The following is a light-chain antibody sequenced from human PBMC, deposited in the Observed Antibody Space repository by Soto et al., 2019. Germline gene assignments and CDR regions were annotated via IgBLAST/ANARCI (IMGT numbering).Light chain of an antibody. V-gene: IGKV1-39*01. CDR1: QRISTY. J-gene: IGKJ1*01. CDR2: TAS. CDR3: QQSYSTPET. Sequence: EIQVTQSPAALSSSLGDRVTITCRASQRISTYLNWYHQKPGKAPKLLIYTASSLQSGVPSRFSGSGSGTDFTLTISSLQPEDFATYYCQQSYSTPETFGQGTKVDIK.